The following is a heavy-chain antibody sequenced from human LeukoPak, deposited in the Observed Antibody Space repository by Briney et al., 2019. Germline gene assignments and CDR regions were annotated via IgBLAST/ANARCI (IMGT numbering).Heavy chain of an antibody. CDR3: ARTIVRGDTREEDDY. Sequence: PSETLSLTCTVSGDSISSGDYYWSWIRQPAGKGLEWIGYIFYSGSTNYNPSLKSRVTTSVDTSKNQFSLKLTSVTAADTAVYYCARTIVRGDTREEDDYWGQGALVTVSS. J-gene: IGHJ4*02. CDR1: GDSISSGDYY. V-gene: IGHV4-61*10. D-gene: IGHD3-10*01. CDR2: IFYSGST.